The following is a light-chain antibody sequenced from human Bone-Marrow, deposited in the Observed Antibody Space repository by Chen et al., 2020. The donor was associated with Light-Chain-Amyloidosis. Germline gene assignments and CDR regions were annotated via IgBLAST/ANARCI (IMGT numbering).Light chain of an antibody. Sequence: QSALTQPAAVSVSPGQSITISCTGRRGDLGTYDFVSWHQQFPGNAPKLMIYEAIKRPSGVSDRFSGSKSGYTASLTISGLQAEDEADYYCCAYAGRSSVVFGGGTKLTVL. V-gene: IGLV2-23*01. CDR3: CAYAGRSSVV. CDR2: EAI. J-gene: IGLJ3*02. CDR1: RGDLGTYDF.